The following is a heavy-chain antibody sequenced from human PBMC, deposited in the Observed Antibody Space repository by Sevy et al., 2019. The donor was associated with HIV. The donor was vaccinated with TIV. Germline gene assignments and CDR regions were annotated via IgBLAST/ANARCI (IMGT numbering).Heavy chain of an antibody. Sequence: ASVKVSCKASGYAFSSNGISWVRQAPGQGLEWMGWISGYNGNTNYTEKFQGRVTMTTDTSTTTAYMELRSLRSDGSAVYYCARGSRNDYADPNDAFDIWGQGTMVTVSS. CDR2: ISGYNGNT. V-gene: IGHV1-18*04. CDR3: ARGSRNDYADPNDAFDI. D-gene: IGHD4-17*01. CDR1: GYAFSSNG. J-gene: IGHJ3*02.